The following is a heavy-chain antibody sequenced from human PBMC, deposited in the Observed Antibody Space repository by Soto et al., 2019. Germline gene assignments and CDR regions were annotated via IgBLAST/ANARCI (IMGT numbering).Heavy chain of an antibody. CDR1: GSTLDDYS. Sequence: PXGCLALTCAASGSTLDDYSTRWVGQAPGKGLEWVGGISWNSGSIGYGDSVKGRFTISRDNAKSSLYLQMNSLRAEDTALYYCAKDNGTEIVDGAFDIWGQGTMVPVSS. D-gene: IGHD3-22*01. V-gene: IGHV3-9*01. CDR2: ISWNSGSI. J-gene: IGHJ3*02. CDR3: AKDNGTEIVDGAFDI.